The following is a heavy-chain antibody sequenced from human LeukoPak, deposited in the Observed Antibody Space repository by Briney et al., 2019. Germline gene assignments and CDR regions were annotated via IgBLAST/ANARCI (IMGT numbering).Heavy chain of an antibody. Sequence: GESLMISCKGSGYSFTSYWLGWVRQMPGKGLEWMGIIYPGDSDTRYSPSFQGQVTISADKSISTAYLQRSSLKASNTAMYYCATAGDSSGYYHILFDYWGQGALVTDSS. V-gene: IGHV5-51*01. D-gene: IGHD3-22*01. CDR2: IYPGDSDT. CDR1: GYSFTSYW. CDR3: ATAGDSSGYYHILFDY. J-gene: IGHJ4*02.